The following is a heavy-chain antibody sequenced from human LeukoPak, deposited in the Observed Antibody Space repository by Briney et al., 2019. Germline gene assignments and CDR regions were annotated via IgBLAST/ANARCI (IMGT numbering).Heavy chain of an antibody. CDR2: ISGSGGST. CDR1: GFTFSSYG. D-gene: IGHD6-13*01. CDR3: AKARAAAGYYFDY. J-gene: IGHJ4*02. V-gene: IGHV3-23*01. Sequence: GGSLSLSCAASGFTFSSYGMSWVRQAPGKGLEWVSAISGSGGSTYYADSVKGRFTISRDNSKNTLYLQMNSLRAEDTAVYYCAKARAAAGYYFDYWGQGTLVTVSS.